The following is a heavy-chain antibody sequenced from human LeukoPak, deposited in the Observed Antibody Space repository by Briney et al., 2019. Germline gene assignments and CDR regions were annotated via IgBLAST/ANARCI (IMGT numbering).Heavy chain of an antibody. Sequence: PSETLSLTCTVSGGSISHCYWSWIRQSPGKGLEWIGYIYYSGTTNYNPSLKSRVTISVDTSRNQFSPQLRSVTAADTAVYYCAREDPQTTVPEGMDVWGQGTTVIVSS. V-gene: IGHV4-59*01. D-gene: IGHD4-17*01. CDR3: AREDPQTTVPEGMDV. CDR2: IYYSGTT. J-gene: IGHJ6*02. CDR1: GGSISHCY.